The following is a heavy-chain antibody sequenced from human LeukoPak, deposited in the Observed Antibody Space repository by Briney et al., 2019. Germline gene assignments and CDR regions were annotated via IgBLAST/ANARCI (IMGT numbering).Heavy chain of an antibody. V-gene: IGHV3-23*01. CDR2: ISGSGGST. D-gene: IGHD5-12*01. Sequence: GSLRLSCAASGFPFSSYAMSWVRPAPGKGLEWVSAISGSGGSTYYADSVKGRFTISRDNSKNTLYLQMNSLRAEDTAVYYCASQRRDGYNSFDYWGQGTLVTVSS. CDR1: GFPFSSYA. CDR3: ASQRRDGYNSFDY. J-gene: IGHJ4*02.